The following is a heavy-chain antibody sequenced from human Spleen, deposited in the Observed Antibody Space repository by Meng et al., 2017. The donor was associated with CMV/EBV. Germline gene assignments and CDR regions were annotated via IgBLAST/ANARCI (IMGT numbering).Heavy chain of an antibody. Sequence: GESLKISCAASGFTFSNYWMSWVRQAPGKGLEWVANTKHDGSAKYYVDSVKGRFTISRDNAKNSLYLQMNSLRAEDTAVYFCARGDYWAAAGTRSDYWGQGTTVTVSS. D-gene: IGHD6-13*01. J-gene: IGHJ4*02. CDR2: TKHDGSAK. V-gene: IGHV3-7*01. CDR3: ARGDYWAAAGTRSDY. CDR1: GFTFSNYW.